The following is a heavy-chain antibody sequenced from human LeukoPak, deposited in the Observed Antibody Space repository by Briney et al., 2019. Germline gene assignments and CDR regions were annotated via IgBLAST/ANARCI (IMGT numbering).Heavy chain of an antibody. V-gene: IGHV3-53*01. CDR2: IYSGGST. Sequence: GGSLRLSCAASVFTVSSNYMSWVRQAPGKGLEWVSVIYSGGSTYYADSVKGRFTISRDNSKNTLYLQMNSLRAEDTAVYYCARDRLGRFLEWFDWGQGTLVTVSS. CDR1: VFTVSSNY. CDR3: ARDRLGRFLEWFD. D-gene: IGHD3-3*01. J-gene: IGHJ4*02.